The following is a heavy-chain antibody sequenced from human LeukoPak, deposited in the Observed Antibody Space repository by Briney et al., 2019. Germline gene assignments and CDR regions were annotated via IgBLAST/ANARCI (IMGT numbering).Heavy chain of an antibody. CDR3: AGDPMIVVGYYFDY. Sequence: GGSLRLSCAASGFTFSSYAMHWVREAPGKGLEWVAVISYDGSNKYYADSVKGRFTISRDNSKNTLYLQMNSLRAEDTAVYYCAGDPMIVVGYYFDYWGQGTLVTVSS. CDR2: ISYDGSNK. V-gene: IGHV3-30-3*01. J-gene: IGHJ4*02. D-gene: IGHD3-22*01. CDR1: GFTFSSYA.